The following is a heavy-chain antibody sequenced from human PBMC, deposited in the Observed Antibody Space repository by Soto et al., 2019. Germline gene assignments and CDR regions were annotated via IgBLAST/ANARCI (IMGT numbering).Heavy chain of an antibody. CDR2: ISSSGYI. V-gene: IGHV3-21*01. Sequence: EVQLVESGGGLVKPGGSLRLSCAASGFTFNSYTINWVRQAPGKRLEWLSSISSSGYIFSTDSVRGRFTISRDNAKNSVYLQIISLRAEDTAVYFGARDCSGGSCYPGMEVWGQGTTVTVSS. CDR3: ARDCSGGSCYPGMEV. D-gene: IGHD2-15*01. CDR1: GFTFNSYT. J-gene: IGHJ6*02.